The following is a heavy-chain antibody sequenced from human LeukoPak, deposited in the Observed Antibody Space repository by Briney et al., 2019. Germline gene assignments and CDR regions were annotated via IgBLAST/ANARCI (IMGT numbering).Heavy chain of an antibody. Sequence: GGSLRLSCAASGFTFSSYAMSWVRQAPGKGLEWVSAISGSGGSTYYADSVKGRFTISRDNSKNTLYLQMNSLRAEDTAVYYCARDCTNGVCFDYWGQGTLVTVSS. CDR2: ISGSGGST. CDR1: GFTFSSYA. D-gene: IGHD2-8*01. CDR3: ARDCTNGVCFDY. J-gene: IGHJ4*02. V-gene: IGHV3-23*01.